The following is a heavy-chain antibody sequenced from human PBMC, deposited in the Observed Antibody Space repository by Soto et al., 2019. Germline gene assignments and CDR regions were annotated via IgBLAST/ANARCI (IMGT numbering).Heavy chain of an antibody. Sequence: GPTLVNPTQTLTLTCTFSGFSLTSGGVGVGWIRQPPGRSLEWLAAIYWNEDRRPSPSLESRLTITKDTSKNQVVLIMTNMDPVDTATYYCIYRRQLYDYHGLDVWGQGTTVTVSS. D-gene: IGHD1-1*01. CDR3: IYRRQLYDYHGLDV. CDR2: IYWNEDR. J-gene: IGHJ6*02. V-gene: IGHV2-5*01. CDR1: GFSLTSGGVG.